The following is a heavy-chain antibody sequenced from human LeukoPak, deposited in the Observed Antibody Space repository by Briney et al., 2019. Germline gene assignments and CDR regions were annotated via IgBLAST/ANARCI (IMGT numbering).Heavy chain of an antibody. V-gene: IGHV3-23*01. J-gene: IGHJ3*02. CDR3: AKDFRTEIWFGESAFDI. CDR2: ISGSGGST. D-gene: IGHD3-10*01. CDR1: GFTFSSYE. Sequence: PGGSLRLSCAASGFTFSSYEMNWVRQAPGKGLEWVSAISGSGGSTYYADSVKGRFTISRDNSKNTLYLQMNSLRAEDTAVYYCAKDFRTEIWFGESAFDIWGQGTMVTVSS.